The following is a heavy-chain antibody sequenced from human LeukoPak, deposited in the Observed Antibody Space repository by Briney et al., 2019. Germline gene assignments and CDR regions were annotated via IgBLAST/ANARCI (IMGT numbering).Heavy chain of an antibody. CDR2: IYSGGST. CDR1: GFTVSSNY. J-gene: IGHJ4*02. Sequence: GGPLRLSCAASGFTVSSNYMSWVRQGPGKGLEWVSIIYSGGSTYYADSVKGRFTISRDESKNTLYLQMNSLRAEDTAVYYCARDGCHSSSCYVDYWGQGTLVTVSS. CDR3: ARDGCHSSSCYVDY. V-gene: IGHV3-66*01. D-gene: IGHD2-2*01.